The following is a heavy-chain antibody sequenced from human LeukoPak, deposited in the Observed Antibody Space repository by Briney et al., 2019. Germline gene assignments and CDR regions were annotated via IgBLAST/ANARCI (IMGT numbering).Heavy chain of an antibody. CDR3: ASLKNYYDSSGNLVTDAFDI. V-gene: IGHV1-18*01. J-gene: IGHJ3*02. CDR2: ISAYNGDT. Sequence: ASVKVSCKASGYTFTSYGITWVRQAPGQGLEWMGWISAYNGDTNYAQKLQGRVTMTTDTSTSTAYMEPRSLRSDDTAVYYCASLKNYYDSSGNLVTDAFDIWGQGTMVTVSS. D-gene: IGHD3-22*01. CDR1: GYTFTSYG.